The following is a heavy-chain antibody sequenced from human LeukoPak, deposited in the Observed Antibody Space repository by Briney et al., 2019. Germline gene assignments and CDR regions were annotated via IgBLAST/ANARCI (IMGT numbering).Heavy chain of an antibody. D-gene: IGHD6-19*01. V-gene: IGHV1-8*01. CDR1: GYTFISYD. Sequence: GASVKVSCKASGYTFISYDINWVRQATGQGLEWMGWMNPNSGNTGYAQKLQGRVTMTTDTSTSTAYMELRSLRSDDTAVYYCARDRTSSGWFSDPFYYYYMDVWGKGTTVTVSS. CDR2: MNPNSGNT. J-gene: IGHJ6*03. CDR3: ARDRTSSGWFSDPFYYYYMDV.